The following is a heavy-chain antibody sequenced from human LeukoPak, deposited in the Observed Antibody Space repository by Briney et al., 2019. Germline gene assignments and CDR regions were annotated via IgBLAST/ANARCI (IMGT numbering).Heavy chain of an antibody. J-gene: IGHJ5*02. CDR3: ARRLTQYDCFDP. CDR2: TYYRSTWYN. Sequence: QTLSLTCPLSGDSVSSNRVTWNWPTHPPSRGLEWLGRTYYRSTWYNNYAVSVRGRITVNPDTSKNQFSLHLNSVTPEDTAVYYCARRLTQYDCFDPWGQGILVTVSS. D-gene: IGHD2-2*01. V-gene: IGHV6-1*01. CDR1: GDSVSSNRVT.